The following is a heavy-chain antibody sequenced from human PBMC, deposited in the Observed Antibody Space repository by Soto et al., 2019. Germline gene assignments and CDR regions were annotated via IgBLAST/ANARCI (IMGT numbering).Heavy chain of an antibody. CDR2: IYHSGST. Sequence: QVQLQESGPGLVKPSGTLSLTCAVSGGSISSSNWWSLVRQPPGMGVEWSGEIYHSGSTNYNPFLKSRVNISVDKYKNKVSLKLSSVTAAYTAVYYCARGSTEDYFYYYYGMDVWGQGTTVNVSS. CDR1: GGSISSSNW. J-gene: IGHJ6*02. D-gene: IGHD3-10*01. V-gene: IGHV4-4*02. CDR3: ARGSTEDYFYYYYGMDV.